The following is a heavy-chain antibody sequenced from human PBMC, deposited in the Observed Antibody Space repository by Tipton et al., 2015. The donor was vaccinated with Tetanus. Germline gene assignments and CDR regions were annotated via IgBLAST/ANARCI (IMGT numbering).Heavy chain of an antibody. D-gene: IGHD3-10*01. V-gene: IGHV4-61*08. Sequence: TLSLTCTVSGGSISSGDYQWNWIRQPPGKGLEWLAYISPSGRTNSNYDLKSRITISQDKSKNQFSLRLTSVTAADTAVYYCARWGDASGSTNLYAFDIWGQGTMVSVSS. CDR3: ARWGDASGSTNLYAFDI. CDR2: ISPSGRT. CDR1: GGSISSGDYQ. J-gene: IGHJ3*02.